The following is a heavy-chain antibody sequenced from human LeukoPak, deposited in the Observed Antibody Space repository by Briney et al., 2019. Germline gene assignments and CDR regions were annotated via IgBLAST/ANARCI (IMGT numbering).Heavy chain of an antibody. V-gene: IGHV3-20*04. CDR3: ARDLSASWYSLAY. Sequence: GGSLRLSCVASALNIGDYGMSWVRQVPGKGLELVAGIDWSGGAISYSDSVKGRFTISRDNTKNSLYLQMTSLRVDDTAVYYCARDLSASWYSLAYWGQGTLVTVSS. D-gene: IGHD6-13*01. CDR2: IDWSGGAI. J-gene: IGHJ4*02. CDR1: ALNIGDYG.